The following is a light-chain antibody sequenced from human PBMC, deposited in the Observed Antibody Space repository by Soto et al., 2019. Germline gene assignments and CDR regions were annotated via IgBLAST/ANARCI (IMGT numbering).Light chain of an antibody. V-gene: IGLV1-47*01. Sequence: QSVLTQPPSASGAPGQRVTISCSGSGSNIGSNSISWYQQLPGTAPKLLIYRNNQRPSGFPDRFSGSKSGTSASLAISGLRSEDEADYSCAAWDDSLSGVVFGGGTKVTVL. CDR2: RNN. CDR3: AAWDDSLSGVV. J-gene: IGLJ2*01. CDR1: GSNIGSNS.